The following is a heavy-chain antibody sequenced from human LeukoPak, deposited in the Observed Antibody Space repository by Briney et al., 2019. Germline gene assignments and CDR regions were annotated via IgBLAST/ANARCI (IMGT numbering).Heavy chain of an antibody. V-gene: IGHV1-46*01. CDR1: GYTFTSYY. CDR2: INPSGGST. CDR3: ARWAKYGSGRHPDAFDI. D-gene: IGHD3-10*01. J-gene: IGHJ3*02. Sequence: ASVKVPCKASGYTFTSYYMHWVRQAPGQGLEWMGIINPSGGSTSYAQKFQGRVTMTRDTSTSTVYMELSSLRSEDTAVYYCARWAKYGSGRHPDAFDIWGQGTMVTVSS.